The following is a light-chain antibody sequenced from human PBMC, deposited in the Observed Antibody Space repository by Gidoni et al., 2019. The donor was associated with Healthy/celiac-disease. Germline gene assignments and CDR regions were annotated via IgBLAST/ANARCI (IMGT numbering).Light chain of an antibody. J-gene: IGKJ5*01. CDR3: QQYDNLPSIT. CDR2: DAS. V-gene: IGKV1-33*01. Sequence: DSQMAQSPSSLSASVGDRVTITCQSSQDISNYLNWYQQKPGKAPKLLIYDASNLATGVPSRFSGSGSGTDFTFTISSLQPEDIATYYCQQYDNLPSITFXQXTRLEIK. CDR1: QDISNY.